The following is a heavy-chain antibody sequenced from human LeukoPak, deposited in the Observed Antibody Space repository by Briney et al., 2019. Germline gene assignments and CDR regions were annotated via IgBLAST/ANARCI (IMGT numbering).Heavy chain of an antibody. CDR1: GGSISSYY. J-gene: IGHJ6*04. CDR3: ARLEYSSSVRPVTGVDV. D-gene: IGHD6-6*01. Sequence: SETLSLTCTVSGGSISSYYWSWTRQPPGKGLEWIGYIYYTGSTNYNPSLKSRVTMSVDTSKNQLSLKLNSVAAADTAVYYCARLEYSSSVRPVTGVDVWGRGTTVTVSS. CDR2: IYYTGST. V-gene: IGHV4-59*01.